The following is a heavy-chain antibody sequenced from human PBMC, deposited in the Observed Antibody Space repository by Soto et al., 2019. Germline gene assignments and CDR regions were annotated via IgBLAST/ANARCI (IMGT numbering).Heavy chain of an antibody. CDR2: IYYSGST. J-gene: IGHJ5*02. V-gene: IGHV4-39*02. CDR1: GGSISSSSYY. Sequence: QLQLQESGPGLVKPSETLSLTCTVSGGSISSSSYYWGWIRQPPGKGLEWIGSIYYSGSTYYNPSLKSRVTISVDTSKNQFSLKLSSVTAADTAVYYCARERVAVAGWFDPWGQGTLVTVSS. CDR3: ARERVAVAGWFDP. D-gene: IGHD6-19*01.